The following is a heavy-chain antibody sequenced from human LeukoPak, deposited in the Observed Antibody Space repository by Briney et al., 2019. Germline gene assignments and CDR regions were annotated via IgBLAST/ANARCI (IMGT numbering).Heavy chain of an antibody. J-gene: IGHJ1*01. CDR1: GGSISSYY. D-gene: IGHD3-22*01. Sequence: SETLSLTCTVSGGSISSYYWSWIRQPPGKGLEWIGYIYYSGSTNYNPSLKSRVTISVGTSKNQFSLKLSSVTAADTAVYYCASGIGDYYDSSGYYFYFQHWGQGTLVTVSS. CDR2: IYYSGST. CDR3: ASGIGDYYDSSGYYFYFQH. V-gene: IGHV4-59*08.